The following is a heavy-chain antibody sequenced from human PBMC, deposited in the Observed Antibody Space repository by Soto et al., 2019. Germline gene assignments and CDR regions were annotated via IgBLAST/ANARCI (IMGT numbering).Heavy chain of an antibody. V-gene: IGHV3-23*01. CDR3: AKSLSLLIGLNFDC. Sequence: EMQLLESGGGWVQPGESLRLSCAASGFAFSSYAMTWVRQAPGKGLEWVSTVSGTGGTTYYADSVKGRFTISRENFRNTLYLQTNSLRAEDSALYFCAKSLSLLIGLNFDCWGQGSRVTVSS. CDR2: VSGTGGTT. J-gene: IGHJ4*02. CDR1: GFAFSSYA. D-gene: IGHD2-8*01.